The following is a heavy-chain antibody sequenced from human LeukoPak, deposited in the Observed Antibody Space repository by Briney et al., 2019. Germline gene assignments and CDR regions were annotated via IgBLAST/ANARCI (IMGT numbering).Heavy chain of an antibody. CDR2: IYHSGST. J-gene: IGHJ3*02. D-gene: IGHD2-15*01. CDR1: GYSISSGYY. Sequence: SETLSLTCTVSGYSISSGYYWGWIRQPPGKGLEWIGSIYHSGSTYYNPSLKSRVTMSLDTSMNQFSLRLSSVTAAEKAVYYCARATQLHDAFDIWGQGTMVTVSS. V-gene: IGHV4-38-2*02. CDR3: ARATQLHDAFDI.